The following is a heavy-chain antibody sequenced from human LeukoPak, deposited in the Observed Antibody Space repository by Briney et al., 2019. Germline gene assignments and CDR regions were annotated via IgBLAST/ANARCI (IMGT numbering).Heavy chain of an antibody. D-gene: IGHD3-9*01. CDR3: ARDLSYYDILTGFDY. V-gene: IGHV3-21*01. J-gene: IGHJ4*02. CDR1: GFTFSSYN. Sequence: GGSLRLSCAASGFTFSSYNMNWVRQAPGKGLEWVSSISGDGRYIYYADSVKGRFTISRDNSKNTLYLQMNSLRAEDTAVYYCARDLSYYDILTGFDYWGQGTLVTVSS. CDR2: ISGDGRYI.